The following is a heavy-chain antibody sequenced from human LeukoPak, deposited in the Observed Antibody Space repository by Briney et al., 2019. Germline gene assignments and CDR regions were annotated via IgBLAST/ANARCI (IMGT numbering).Heavy chain of an antibody. CDR3: ARGGFEGDGYNDIDY. CDR1: GGSISSYY. J-gene: IGHJ4*02. D-gene: IGHD5-24*01. Sequence: SETLSLTCTVSGGSISSYYWSWIRQPPGKGLEWIGYIYYSGSTNYNPSLTSRVTISVDTSKNQFSLKLSSVTAADTAVYYCARGGFEGDGYNDIDYWGQGTLVTVSS. CDR2: IYYSGST. V-gene: IGHV4-59*01.